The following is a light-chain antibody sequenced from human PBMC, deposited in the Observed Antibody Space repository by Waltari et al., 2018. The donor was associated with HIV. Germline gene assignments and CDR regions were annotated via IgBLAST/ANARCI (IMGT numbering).Light chain of an antibody. V-gene: IGKV3-20*01. CDR3: QQYGSSPYT. CDR2: GAS. J-gene: IGKJ2*01. Sequence: EIVLTQSPGTLSLSPGERATLSCRASQSVSSSYLAWYQQKPGQAPRLLIYGASSRATGIPDRFSGSGFGTDFTLTISRLEPEDFAVYSCQQYGSSPYTFGQGTKLEIK. CDR1: QSVSSSY.